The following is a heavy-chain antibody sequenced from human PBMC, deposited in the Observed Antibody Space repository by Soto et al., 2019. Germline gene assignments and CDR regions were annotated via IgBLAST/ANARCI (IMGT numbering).Heavy chain of an antibody. CDR1: GDSVSSNSAA. D-gene: IGHD2-15*01. J-gene: IGHJ5*02. Sequence: SQTLSLTCALSGDSVSSNSAAWNWIRQSPSRGLEWLGRTYYRSNWYNDYAVSVKSRITINPDTSKNQFSLQLNSVTPEDTAVYYCAREAVVVVAATNWFDPWGQGTLVTVSS. CDR3: AREAVVVVAATNWFDP. V-gene: IGHV6-1*01. CDR2: TYYRSNWYN.